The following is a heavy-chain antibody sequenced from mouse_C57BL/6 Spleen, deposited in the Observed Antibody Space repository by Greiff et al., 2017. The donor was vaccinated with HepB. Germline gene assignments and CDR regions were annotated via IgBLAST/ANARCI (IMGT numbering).Heavy chain of an antibody. CDR1: GYTFTDYY. CDR2: IYPGSGNT. Sequence: QVQLQQSGAELVRPGASVKLSCKASGYTFTDYYINWVKQRPGQGLEWIARIYPGSGNTYYNEKFKGKATLTAEKSSSTAYMQLSSLTSEDSAVYFCARSLGDAMDYWGQGTSVTVSS. V-gene: IGHV1-76*01. J-gene: IGHJ4*01. D-gene: IGHD4-1*01. CDR3: ARSLGDAMDY.